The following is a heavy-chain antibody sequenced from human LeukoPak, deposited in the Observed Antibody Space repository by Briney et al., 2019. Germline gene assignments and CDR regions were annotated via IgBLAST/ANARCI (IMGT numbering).Heavy chain of an antibody. D-gene: IGHD1-26*01. CDR2: IYYSGNT. CDR3: ARDIGGATYFDY. Sequence: ETLSLTCTVSGGSISSYYWSWIRQPPGKGLEWIGHIYYSGNTNYNPSPKSRVTISVDTSKNQFSLKLSSVTAADTAAYYCARDIGGATYFDYWGQGTLVTVSS. CDR1: GGSISSYY. V-gene: IGHV4-59*01. J-gene: IGHJ4*02.